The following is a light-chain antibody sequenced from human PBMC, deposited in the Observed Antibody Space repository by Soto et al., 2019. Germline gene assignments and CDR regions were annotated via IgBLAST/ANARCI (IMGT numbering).Light chain of an antibody. CDR3: CSYAGNPYV. CDR1: SSDVGKYDY. CDR2: EGS. Sequence: QSALTQPPSASGSPGQSVTISCTGTSSDVGKYDYVSWFQHHPGKAPKLIIYEGSKRPSGVSDRFSGSKSGNTASLTISGLQAEDEADYYCCSYAGNPYVFGTGTKLTVL. V-gene: IGLV2-8*01. J-gene: IGLJ1*01.